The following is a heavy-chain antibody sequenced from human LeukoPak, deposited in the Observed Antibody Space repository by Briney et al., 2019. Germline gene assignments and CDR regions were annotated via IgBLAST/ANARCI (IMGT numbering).Heavy chain of an antibody. J-gene: IGHJ3*02. Sequence: GGSLRLSCAASGFTFSDYAMNCVRQAPGKGLEWVSYISSSANIIYYEDSVKGRVTISRDNAKNSLYLQMNSLRAEDTAVYYCARDGRTYGDAFDIWSQGTMVTVSS. CDR2: ISSSANII. CDR3: ARDGRTYGDAFDI. V-gene: IGHV3-48*03. D-gene: IGHD4-17*01. CDR1: GFTFSDYA.